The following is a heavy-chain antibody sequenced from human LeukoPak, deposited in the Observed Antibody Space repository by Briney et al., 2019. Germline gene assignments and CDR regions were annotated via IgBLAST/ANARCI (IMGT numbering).Heavy chain of an antibody. J-gene: IGHJ3*02. V-gene: IGHV3-53*01. CDR2: IYSGGST. Sequence: GGSLRLSCAASGFTVSYNYMTWVRQAPGKGLEWVSVIYSGGSTYYADSVKGRFTISRDNSKNTLYLQMNGLRAEDTAVYYCAASRYSSGWGPNAFDIWGQGTMVTVSS. CDR1: GFTVSYNY. D-gene: IGHD6-19*01. CDR3: AASRYSSGWGPNAFDI.